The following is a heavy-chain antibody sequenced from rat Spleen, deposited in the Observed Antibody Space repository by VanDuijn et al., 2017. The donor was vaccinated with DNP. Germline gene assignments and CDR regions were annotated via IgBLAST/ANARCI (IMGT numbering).Heavy chain of an antibody. D-gene: IGHD1-11*01. CDR3: ATGVYGGYEDWFAY. CDR1: GFTFSDYN. J-gene: IGHJ3*01. Sequence: EVQLVESGGGLVQPGRSLKLSCAASGFTFSDYNMAWVRQAPTEGLECVAYISYHGGNTYYGDSVKGRFTISRDNAKSTLYLQMNSLRSEDTATYYCATGVYGGYEDWFAYWGQGTLVTVSS. V-gene: IGHV5-20*01. CDR2: ISYHGGNT.